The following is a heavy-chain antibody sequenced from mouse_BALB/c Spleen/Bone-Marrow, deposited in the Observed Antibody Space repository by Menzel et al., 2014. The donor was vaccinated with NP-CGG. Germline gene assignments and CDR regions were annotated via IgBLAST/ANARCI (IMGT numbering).Heavy chain of an antibody. CDR2: ILPGSDST. Sequence: VKLVESGAELMRPGASVKISCKATGYTFSSYWIEWVKQRPGHGLEWIGEILPGSDSTNYNENFKGKATFTADTSSNTAYMQLNSLTSEDSAVYFCARDSSDYLAWFAYWGQRTLVTVSA. CDR1: GYTFSSYW. J-gene: IGHJ3*01. V-gene: IGHV1-9*01. CDR3: ARDSSDYLAWFAY. D-gene: IGHD3-2*01.